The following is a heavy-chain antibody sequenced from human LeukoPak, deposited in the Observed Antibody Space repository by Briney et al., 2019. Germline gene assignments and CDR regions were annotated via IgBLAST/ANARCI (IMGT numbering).Heavy chain of an antibody. CDR1: GFTFSSYS. V-gene: IGHV3-21*01. CDR3: ARASINGDELGAFDI. J-gene: IGHJ3*02. D-gene: IGHD4-17*01. Sequence: GGSLRLSCAASGFTFSSYSMNWVRRAPGKGLEWVSSISSSSSYIYYADSVKGRFTISRDNAKNSLYLQMNSLRAEDTAVYYCARASINGDELGAFDIWGQGTMVTVSS. CDR2: ISSSSSYI.